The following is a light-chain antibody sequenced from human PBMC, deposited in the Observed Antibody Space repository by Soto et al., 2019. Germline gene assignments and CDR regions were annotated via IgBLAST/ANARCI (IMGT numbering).Light chain of an antibody. V-gene: IGLV2-11*01. Sequence: QSALAQPHSVFGSPGQSVTLSCTGTSSDVGGYNSVSWYQHHPGKVPKLMMSDVTNRPSGVPNRFSGSKSGNTAFLTISGLQAEDEAAYYCCSYAGGQSLFGGGTKLTVL. J-gene: IGLJ2*01. CDR1: SSDVGGYNS. CDR2: DVT. CDR3: CSYAGGQSL.